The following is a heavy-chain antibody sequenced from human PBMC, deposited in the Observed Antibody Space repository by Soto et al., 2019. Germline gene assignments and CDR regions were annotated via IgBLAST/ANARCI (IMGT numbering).Heavy chain of an antibody. CDR2: ISSSSSYI. J-gene: IGHJ4*02. Sequence: GGSLRLSCAASGFTFSSYSMNWVRQAPGKGLEWVSSISSSSSYIYYADSVKGRFTISRDNAKNPLYLQINSLRAEDTAVYYCARELNYYDSSGYHSTEGAHWGQGTLVTVSS. CDR3: ARELNYYDSSGYHSTEGAH. D-gene: IGHD3-22*01. CDR1: GFTFSSYS. V-gene: IGHV3-21*01.